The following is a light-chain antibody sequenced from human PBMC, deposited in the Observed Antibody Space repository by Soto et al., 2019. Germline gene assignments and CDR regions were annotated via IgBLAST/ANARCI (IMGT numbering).Light chain of an antibody. CDR1: RSNIGAGYD. Sequence: QSVLTQPPSVSGAPGQRVTISCTGSRSNIGAGYDVHWYQQLPGTAPKLLIYGNSNRPSGVPDRFSGSKSGTSASLAITGLQAEDEADYYCQSYDSCLSGSVFGTGTKVTVL. CDR2: GNS. J-gene: IGLJ1*01. V-gene: IGLV1-40*01. CDR3: QSYDSCLSGSV.